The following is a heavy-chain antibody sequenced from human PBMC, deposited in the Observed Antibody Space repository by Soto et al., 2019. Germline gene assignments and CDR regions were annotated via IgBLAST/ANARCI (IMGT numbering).Heavy chain of an antibody. J-gene: IGHJ4*02. CDR3: ATVPPRIVVVLAEFPT. Sequence: SETLSLTCRVSGTYIRSTYWWTWVRPSPGKGLEWIGEIYHNGITKYNPSLKSRVSLSVDKSNNQFSLKLTSVTAADTAVYYCATVPPRIVVVLAEFPTWGQGTLVTVSS. CDR1: GTYIRSTYW. V-gene: IGHV4-4*02. CDR2: IYHNGIT. D-gene: IGHD2-21*01.